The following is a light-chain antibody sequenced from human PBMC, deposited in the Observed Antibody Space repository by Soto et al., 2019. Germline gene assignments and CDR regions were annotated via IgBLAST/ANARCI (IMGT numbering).Light chain of an antibody. CDR2: GAS. V-gene: IGKV3D-7*01. CDR3: QQRSNWPPWT. CDR1: QSISSSY. J-gene: IGKJ1*01. Sequence: VLTQSPVTLSLSPGEGATLSCRASQSISSSYLSWYQQKPGQAPRLVIYGASTRATGIPARFSGSGRGSGTDFTLTISSLHPEDFAVYYCQQRSNWPPWTFGQGTKVDI.